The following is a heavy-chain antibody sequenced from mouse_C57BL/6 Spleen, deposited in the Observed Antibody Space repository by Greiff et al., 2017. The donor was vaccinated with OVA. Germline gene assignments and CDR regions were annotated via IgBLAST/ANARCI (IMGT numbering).Heavy chain of an antibody. J-gene: IGHJ2*01. V-gene: IGHV5-6*01. CDR2: ISSGGSYT. Sequence: EVKLVESGGDLVKPGGSLKLSCAASGFTFSSYGMSWVRQTPDKRLEWVATISSGGSYTYYPDSVKGRFTISRDNAKNTLYLQMSSLKSEDTAMYYCASRTGTDYFDYWGQGTTLTVSS. D-gene: IGHD4-1*01. CDR3: ASRTGTDYFDY. CDR1: GFTFSSYG.